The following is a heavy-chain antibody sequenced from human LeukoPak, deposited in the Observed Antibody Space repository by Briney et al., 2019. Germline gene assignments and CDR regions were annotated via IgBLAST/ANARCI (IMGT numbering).Heavy chain of an antibody. CDR2: INGDGSST. Sequence: PGGSLRLSCAASGFTFRSYWMHWVRQAPGKGLVWVSRINGDGSSTNYADSVKGRFTISRDNAKNTLYLQMKSLRAEDTAVYYCTFSSYGDHVGVDAFDVWGQGTMVTVSS. V-gene: IGHV3-74*01. CDR3: TFSSYGDHVGVDAFDV. D-gene: IGHD4-17*01. J-gene: IGHJ3*01. CDR1: GFTFRSYW.